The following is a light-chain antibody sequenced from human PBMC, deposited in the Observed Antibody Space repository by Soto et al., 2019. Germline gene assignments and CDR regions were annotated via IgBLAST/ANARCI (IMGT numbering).Light chain of an antibody. J-gene: IGLJ2*01. CDR2: TNS. Sequence: QPVLTQPPSASGTPGQRVTISCSGSRSNIGSNTVSWYKQLPGTAPKFLIHTNSQRPSGVPDRFSGSKSGTSASLAIAGLQSDDEAEYYCAAWDDDLNGVLFGGGTKVTVL. V-gene: IGLV1-44*01. CDR1: RSNIGSNT. CDR3: AAWDDDLNGVL.